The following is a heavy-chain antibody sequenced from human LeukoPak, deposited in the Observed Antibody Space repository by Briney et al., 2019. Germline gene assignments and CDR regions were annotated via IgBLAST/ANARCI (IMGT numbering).Heavy chain of an antibody. J-gene: IGHJ4*02. V-gene: IGHV1-24*01. CDR2: FDPEDGET. D-gene: IGHD6-13*01. CDR3: ARDREGSSWSYYFDY. CDR1: GYTLTELS. Sequence: ASVKVSCKVSGYTLTELSMHWVRQAPGKGLEWMGGFDPEDGETIYAQKFQGRVTMTEDTSTDTAYMELSRLRSDDTAVYYCARDREGSSWSYYFDYWGQGTLVTVSS.